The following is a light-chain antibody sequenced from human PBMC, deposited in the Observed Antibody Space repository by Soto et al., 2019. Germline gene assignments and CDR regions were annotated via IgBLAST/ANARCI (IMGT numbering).Light chain of an antibody. V-gene: IGLV1-44*01. CDR2: NNN. J-gene: IGLJ3*02. CDR3: ATWDDSLNGVV. CDR1: GSNIASNT. Sequence: QSVLTRPPSASGTPGQGVTISCSGSGSNIASNTVSWYHQLPGTAPKLLMYNNNQRPSGVPDRFSGSKSGTSASLAISGLQSEDEADYYCATWDDSLNGVVFGGGTKLTVL.